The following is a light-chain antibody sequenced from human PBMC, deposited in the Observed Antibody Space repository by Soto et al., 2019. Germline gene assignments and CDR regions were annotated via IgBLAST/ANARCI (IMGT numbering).Light chain of an antibody. CDR1: QTVSNTY. V-gene: IGKV3-20*01. CDR2: GAS. CDR3: QQFRGLWT. J-gene: IGKJ1*01. Sequence: EIVLTQSPGTLSLSPGERATLSCRASQTVSNTYLAWYQQKPGQAPRLLIYGASSRATGIPDRFSGSGSGTDFTLTISRLEPEDFAVYYCQQFRGLWTCGPGTKVEIK.